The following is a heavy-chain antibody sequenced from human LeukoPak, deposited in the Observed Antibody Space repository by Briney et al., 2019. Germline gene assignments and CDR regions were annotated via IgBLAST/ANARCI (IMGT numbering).Heavy chain of an antibody. CDR2: IIPKFGTT. D-gene: IGHD1-1*01. J-gene: IGHJ4*02. Sequence: SVKVSCKTSGDTFSNDAISWVRQAPGQGPEWMGDIIPKFGTTTYAQKFRGRVSITTDDSTTTAYMELSRLKSDDTAVYYCARRSRQPRHAYFDYWGLGTLVTVSS. V-gene: IGHV1-69*05. CDR3: ARRSRQPRHAYFDY. CDR1: GDTFSNDA.